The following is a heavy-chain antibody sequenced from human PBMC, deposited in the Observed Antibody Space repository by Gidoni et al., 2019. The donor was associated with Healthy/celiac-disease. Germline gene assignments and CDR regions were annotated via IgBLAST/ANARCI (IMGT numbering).Heavy chain of an antibody. J-gene: IGHJ4*02. V-gene: IGHV3-30*18. CDR2: IANDGSNK. Sequence: QVQLVESGGGVVQPGRSLRLSCEASGFTFSSYGMHWVRQAPGKGLEWLAVIANDGSNKYYADSVKGRFTISRDNSKNTLYLQMNSLRAEDTAVYYCAKGRLLPFDYWGQGTLVTVSS. CDR3: AKGRLLPFDY. CDR1: GFTFSSYG. D-gene: IGHD2-15*01.